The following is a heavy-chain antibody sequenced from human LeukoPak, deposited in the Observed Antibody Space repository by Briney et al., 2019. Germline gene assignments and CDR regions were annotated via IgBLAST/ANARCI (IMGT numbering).Heavy chain of an antibody. J-gene: IGHJ5*01. CDR1: GYTFTSYG. V-gene: IGHV1-18*01. D-gene: IGHD2-15*01. CDR3: ARGVVVAATYNWFDS. CDR2: ISTYNGNT. Sequence: GASVKVSCKASGYTFTSYGITWVRQAPGQGLEWMGWISTYNGNTNYAQKGLGRVTMTTDTSTRTAYMELRSLRSDDTAVYYCARGVVVAATYNWFDSWGQGTLVTVSS.